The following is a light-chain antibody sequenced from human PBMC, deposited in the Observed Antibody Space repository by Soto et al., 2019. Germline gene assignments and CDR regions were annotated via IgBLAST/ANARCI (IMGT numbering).Light chain of an antibody. CDR1: RSDVGAYNY. Sequence: SVLTQPASVSGSPGQSIAISCTGTRSDVGAYNYVSWYQQHPGKAPKLMISEVTNRPSGVSDRFSGSKSGNTASLTISGLQAEDEADYYCSSFTSRFTFVFGTGTKLTVL. CDR2: EVT. V-gene: IGLV2-14*01. J-gene: IGLJ1*01. CDR3: SSFTSRFTFV.